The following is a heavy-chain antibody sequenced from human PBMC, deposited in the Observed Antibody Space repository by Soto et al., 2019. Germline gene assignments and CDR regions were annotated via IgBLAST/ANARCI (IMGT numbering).Heavy chain of an antibody. V-gene: IGHV1-2*02. CDR2: INPNSGGT. D-gene: IGHD3-10*01. CDR3: ARVDGRFGELRE. J-gene: IGHJ4*02. CDR1: GYTFTGYY. Sequence: ASVKVSCKASGYTFTGYYMHWVRQAPGQGLEWMGWINPNSGGTNYAQKFQGRVTMTRDTSISTAYMELSRLRSDDTAVYYCARVDGRFGELREWGQGILVTVSS.